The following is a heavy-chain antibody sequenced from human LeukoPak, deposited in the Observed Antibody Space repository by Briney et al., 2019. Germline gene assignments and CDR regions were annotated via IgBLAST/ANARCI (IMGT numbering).Heavy chain of an antibody. CDR1: GGSISSSGFY. CDR3: ARDNPYYCGSGSYYGYFDY. V-gene: IGHV4-31*03. Sequence: SETLSLTCTVSGGSISSSGFYWNWIRQHPGKGLEWIGYIFYRGSTYYNPSLKSRVAMSVDTSRNQFSLKLSSVTAADTAVYYCARDNPYYCGSGSYYGYFDYWGQGTLVTVSS. J-gene: IGHJ4*02. CDR2: IFYRGST. D-gene: IGHD3-10*01.